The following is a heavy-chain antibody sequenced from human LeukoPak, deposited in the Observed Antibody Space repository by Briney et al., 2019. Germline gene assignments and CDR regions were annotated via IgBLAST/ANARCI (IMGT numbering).Heavy chain of an antibody. CDR3: ARDKEGGSNDH. D-gene: IGHD2-15*01. Sequence: GGSLRLSCAASGFTFSSYAMHWVRQAPGKGLEWVAVISYDGSNKYYADSVKGRFTISRDNSKNTLYLQMSGLRVDDTAIYYCARDKEGGSNDHWGQGTLVTVSS. V-gene: IGHV3-30*04. J-gene: IGHJ4*02. CDR2: ISYDGSNK. CDR1: GFTFSSYA.